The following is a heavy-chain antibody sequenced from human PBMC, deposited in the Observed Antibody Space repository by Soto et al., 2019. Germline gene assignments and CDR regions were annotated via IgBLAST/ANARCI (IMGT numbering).Heavy chain of an antibody. CDR3: AKSGYSSGYYYNYYYYGMDV. CDR1: GFTFSSYG. CDR2: ISYDGSNK. D-gene: IGHD3-22*01. J-gene: IGHJ6*02. V-gene: IGHV3-30*18. Sequence: QVQLVESGGGVVQPGRSLRLSCAASGFTFSSYGMHWVRQAPGKGLEWVAVISYDGSNKYYADSVKGRFTISRDNSKNTLYLQMNRLRAEDTAVYYCAKSGYSSGYYYNYYYYGMDVWGQGTTVTVSS.